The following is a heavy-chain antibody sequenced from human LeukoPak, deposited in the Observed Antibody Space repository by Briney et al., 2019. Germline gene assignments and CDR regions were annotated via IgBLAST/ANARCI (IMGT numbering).Heavy chain of an antibody. V-gene: IGHV4-59*01. D-gene: IGHD5-18*01. J-gene: IGHJ4*02. CDR3: ARGALISYSYGPFDY. CDR2: IYYTGST. Sequence: SETLSLTCTVSGGSISSYYWSWIRQPPGKGLEWIGYIYYTGSTNYNPSLKSRVTISVDTSKNQFSLKLSSVTAADTAVYYCARGALISYSYGPFDYWGQGALVTVSS. CDR1: GGSISSYY.